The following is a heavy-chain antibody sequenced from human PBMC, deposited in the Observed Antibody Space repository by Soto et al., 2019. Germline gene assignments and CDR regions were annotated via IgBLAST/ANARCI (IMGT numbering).Heavy chain of an antibody. CDR1: GGTFSSYA. V-gene: IGHV1-69*13. J-gene: IGHJ6*02. D-gene: IGHD2-2*01. Sequence: ASVKVSCKASGGTFSSYAISWVRQAPGQGLEWMGGIIPIFGTANYAQKFQGRVTITADESPSTAYMELSSLRSEDTAVYYCARDDIVVAGPDVWGQGTTVTVSS. CDR2: IIPIFGTA. CDR3: ARDDIVVAGPDV.